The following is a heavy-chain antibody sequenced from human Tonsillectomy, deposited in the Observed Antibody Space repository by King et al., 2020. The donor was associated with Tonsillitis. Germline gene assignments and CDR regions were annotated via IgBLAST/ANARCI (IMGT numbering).Heavy chain of an antibody. CDR2: IDPSDSYT. CDR1: GYNFTSYW. CDR3: ARARYCSGGSCYSVKCFDY. D-gene: IGHD2-15*01. Sequence: VQLVESGAEVKKPGESLRISCKGSGYNFTSYWISWVRQMPGKGLEWMGRIDPSDSYTNYSPSFQGHVTISADKSISTAYLQWSSLKASDTAMYYCARARYCSGGSCYSVKCFDYWGQGTLVTVSS. J-gene: IGHJ4*02. V-gene: IGHV5-10-1*03.